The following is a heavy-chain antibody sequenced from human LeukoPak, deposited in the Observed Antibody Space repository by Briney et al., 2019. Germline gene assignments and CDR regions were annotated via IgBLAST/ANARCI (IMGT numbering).Heavy chain of an antibody. D-gene: IGHD6-13*01. CDR2: VYYSGTT. CDR1: GGSISSSYY. Sequence: SETLSLTCTVSGGSISSSYYWGWIRQPPGKGLEWIGSVYYSGTTYYNPSLKSRVTISVDTSKNQFSLKLSSVTAADTAVYYCARAYPSSSWYGGIYFDYWGQGTLVTVSS. V-gene: IGHV4-39*07. CDR3: ARAYPSSSWYGGIYFDY. J-gene: IGHJ4*02.